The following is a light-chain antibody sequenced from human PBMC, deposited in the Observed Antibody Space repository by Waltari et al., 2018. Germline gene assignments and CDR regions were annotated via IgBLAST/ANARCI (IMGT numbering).Light chain of an antibody. J-gene: IGKJ1*01. CDR2: GAS. CDR1: QSVSRA. Sequence: EIVFTQSPGTLSLSPGERAPLSCRASQSVSRALAWYQQNPGQAPRLLIYGASNRATGIPDRFSGSGSGTDFSLIISRLEPEDFAVYYCQHYVSLPVTFGQGTKVEIK. CDR3: QHYVSLPVT. V-gene: IGKV3-20*01.